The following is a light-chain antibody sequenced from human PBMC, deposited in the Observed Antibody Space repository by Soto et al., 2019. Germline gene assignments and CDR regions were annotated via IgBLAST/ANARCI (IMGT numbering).Light chain of an antibody. CDR1: SSDVGRYNY. Sequence: QSVLTQPASVSGSRGQSITISCTGTSSDVGRYNYVSWYQQHPGKVPKLIIYDVSNWPSGVSNRFSGSKSGNTASLTISGLQAEDEADYYCSSYTTSSTFVFGAGTKLTVL. J-gene: IGLJ2*01. V-gene: IGLV2-14*03. CDR2: DVS. CDR3: SSYTTSSTFV.